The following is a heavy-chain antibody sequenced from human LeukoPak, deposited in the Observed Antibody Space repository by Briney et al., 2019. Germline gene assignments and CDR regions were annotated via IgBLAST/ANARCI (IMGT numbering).Heavy chain of an antibody. J-gene: IGHJ5*02. CDR1: GGTFSSYA. CDR2: IIPIFGTA. V-gene: IGHV1-69*05. D-gene: IGHD5-24*01. Sequence: ASVKVSCKASGGTFSSYAISWVRQAPGQGLEWMGGIIPIFGTANYAQKFQGRVTITTDESTSTAYMELSSLRSEDTAAYYCARDRDDQSRFDPWGQGTLVTVSS. CDR3: ARDRDDQSRFDP.